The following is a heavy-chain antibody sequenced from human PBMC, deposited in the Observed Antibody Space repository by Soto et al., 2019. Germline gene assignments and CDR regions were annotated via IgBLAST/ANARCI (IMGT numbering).Heavy chain of an antibody. V-gene: IGHV4-34*01. D-gene: IGHD1-26*01. Sequence: QVQLQQWGAGLLKPSETLSLTCAVYGGSFNGYYWSWIRQPPGKGLEWIGEINHSGSTNYNPSLKSRVTISVDTSKNQFSLKLSSVTAADTGVYYCARERCELLYAFDIWGQGTMVTVSS. J-gene: IGHJ3*02. CDR2: INHSGST. CDR1: GGSFNGYY. CDR3: ARERCELLYAFDI.